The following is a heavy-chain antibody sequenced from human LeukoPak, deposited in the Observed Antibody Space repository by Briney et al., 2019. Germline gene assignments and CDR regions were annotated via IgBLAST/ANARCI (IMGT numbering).Heavy chain of an antibody. Sequence: PGGSLRLSCAASGFTFTNAWMSWVRQAPGKVLEWIGRSKSQTDGGTTDYAAPVKGRFTISRDDSKNTVYLQMNSLRTDDTAVHYCTTLSYVGGYWGQGTLVSLSS. J-gene: IGHJ4*02. D-gene: IGHD3-10*02. CDR1: GFTFTNAW. CDR3: TTLSYVGGY. V-gene: IGHV3-15*01. CDR2: SKSQTDGGTT.